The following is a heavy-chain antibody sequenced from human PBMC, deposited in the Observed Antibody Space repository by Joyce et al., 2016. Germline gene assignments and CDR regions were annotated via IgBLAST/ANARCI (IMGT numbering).Heavy chain of an antibody. CDR1: GTSISSADW. CDR3: ARDRRQEWARLHHGPFDI. D-gene: IGHD3-3*01. J-gene: IGHJ3*02. V-gene: IGHV4-4*02. Sequence: QVQLQQPGPGLVKPSGTLDLTCAVSGTSISSADWWSWRRQPQGKGLEWSGEIHHSGSTNYNPSLKSRVSIFVDKSRNQFSLRLTSVTAADTAVYFCARDRRQEWARLHHGPFDIWGQGTMATVSS. CDR2: IHHSGST.